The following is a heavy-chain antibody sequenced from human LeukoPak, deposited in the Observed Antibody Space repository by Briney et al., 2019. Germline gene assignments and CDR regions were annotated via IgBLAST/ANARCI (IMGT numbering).Heavy chain of an antibody. D-gene: IGHD2-2*03. CDR1: GFTFDDYA. CDR2: ISWNSGSI. Sequence: PRGSLRLSCAASGFTFDDYAMHWVRQAPGKGLEWVSGISWNSGSIGYADSVKGRFTISRDNAKNSLYLQMNSLRAEDTALYYCAKAPSLSELWIFDYWGQGTLVTVSS. V-gene: IGHV3-9*01. J-gene: IGHJ4*02. CDR3: AKAPSLSELWIFDY.